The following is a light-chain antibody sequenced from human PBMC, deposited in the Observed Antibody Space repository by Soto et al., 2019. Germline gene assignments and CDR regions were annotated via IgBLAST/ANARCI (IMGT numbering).Light chain of an antibody. Sequence: DIQMTQSPSSLSASVGDRVTITCRASQSISSYLNWYQQKPGKAPKLLIYAASSLQSGVPSRFSGSGSGTDFTITISRLQPEDFATYYCQQSYRTPLTCGQGTRLEIK. J-gene: IGKJ5*01. CDR1: QSISSY. V-gene: IGKV1-39*01. CDR3: QQSYRTPLT. CDR2: AAS.